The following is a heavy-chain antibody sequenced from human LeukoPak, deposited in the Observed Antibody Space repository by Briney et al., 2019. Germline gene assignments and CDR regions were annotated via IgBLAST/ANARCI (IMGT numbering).Heavy chain of an antibody. Sequence: GASVKVSCKASGYTFTGYYMHWVRQAPGQGLEWMGWINPNSGGTNYAQTFQGRVTMTRDTSISTAYMELSRLRSDDTAVYYCAREAYSYDSSGYFYAFDIWGQGTMVTVSS. CDR1: GYTFTGYY. V-gene: IGHV1-2*02. J-gene: IGHJ3*02. D-gene: IGHD3-22*01. CDR3: AREAYSYDSSGYFYAFDI. CDR2: INPNSGGT.